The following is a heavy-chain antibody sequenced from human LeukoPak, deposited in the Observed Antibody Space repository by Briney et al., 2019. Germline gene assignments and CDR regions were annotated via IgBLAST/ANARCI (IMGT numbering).Heavy chain of an antibody. CDR1: GFTFSSYS. Sequence: PGGSLRPSCAASGFTFSSYSMNWVRQAPGKGLEWVSSISSSSSYIYYADSVKGRFTISRDNAKNSLYLQMNSLRAEDTAVYYCARGGTTVLHYFDYWGQGTLVTVSS. J-gene: IGHJ4*02. D-gene: IGHD2-2*01. V-gene: IGHV3-21*01. CDR2: ISSSSSYI. CDR3: ARGGTTVLHYFDY.